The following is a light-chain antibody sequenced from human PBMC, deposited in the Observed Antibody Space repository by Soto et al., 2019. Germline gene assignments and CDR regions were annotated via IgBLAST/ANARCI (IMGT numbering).Light chain of an antibody. CDR3: AAWDDSLNVVV. CDR2: RNN. CDR1: SFNIGRNT. J-gene: IGLJ2*01. V-gene: IGLV1-44*01. Sequence: QSVLTQPPSASGTPGQRVTISCSGRSFNIGRNTANWYQQLPGTAPKVLIYRNNQRPSGVPDRISGSKSGTSASLAISGLQSEDEADYYCAAWDDSLNVVVFGGGTKLTVL.